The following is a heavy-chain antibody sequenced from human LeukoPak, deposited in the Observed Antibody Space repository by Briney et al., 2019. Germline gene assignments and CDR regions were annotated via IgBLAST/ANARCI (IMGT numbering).Heavy chain of an antibody. CDR3: ERDLTRSLRYFDWLHHDYYYYYGMDV. CDR2: INSDGSST. CDR1: GFTFSSYW. V-gene: IGHV3-74*01. Sequence: GGSLKLSCAASGFTFSSYWMHWVRQAPGKGLVWVSRINSDGSSTSYADSVKGRFTISRDNAKNTLYLQMNSLRAEDTAVYYCERDLTRSLRYFDWLHHDYYYYYGMDVWGQGTTATVSS. D-gene: IGHD3-9*01. J-gene: IGHJ6*02.